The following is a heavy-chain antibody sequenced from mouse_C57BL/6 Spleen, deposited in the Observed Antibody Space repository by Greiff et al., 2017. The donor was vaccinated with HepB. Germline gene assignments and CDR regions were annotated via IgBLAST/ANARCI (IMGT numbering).Heavy chain of an antibody. D-gene: IGHD2-3*01. CDR3: ARRYDGYPYYFDY. V-gene: IGHV1-64*01. Sequence: QVQLQQPGAELVKPGASVKLSCKASGYTFTSYWMHWVKQRPGQGLEWIGMIHPNSGSTNYNEKFKSKATLTVDKSSSTAYMQLSSLTSEDSAVYYCARRYDGYPYYFDYWGQGTTLTVSS. CDR1: GYTFTSYW. CDR2: IHPNSGST. J-gene: IGHJ2*01.